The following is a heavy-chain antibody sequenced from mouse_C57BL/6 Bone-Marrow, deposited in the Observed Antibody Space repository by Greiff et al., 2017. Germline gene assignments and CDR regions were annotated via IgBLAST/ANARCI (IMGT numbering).Heavy chain of an antibody. V-gene: IGHV5-12*01. D-gene: IGHD2-1*01. Sequence: EVKVVESGGGLVQPGGSLKLSCAASGFTFSDYYMYWVRQTPEKRLEWVAYISNGGGSTYYPDTVKGRFTISRDNAKNTLYLQMSRLKSEDTAMYYCAILLRGFAYWGQGTLVTVSA. CDR3: AILLRGFAY. J-gene: IGHJ3*01. CDR1: GFTFSDYY. CDR2: ISNGGGST.